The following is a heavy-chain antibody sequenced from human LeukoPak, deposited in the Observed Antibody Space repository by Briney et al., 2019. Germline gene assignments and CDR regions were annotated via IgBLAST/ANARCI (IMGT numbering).Heavy chain of an antibody. CDR1: GFTFSSYG. CDR3: ARETYGYSYYFDY. V-gene: IGHV3-30*03. J-gene: IGHJ4*02. Sequence: GRSLRLSCAASGFTFSSYGMHWVRQAPGKGLERVAVISYDGSNKYYADSVKGRFTISRDNSKNTLYLQMNSLRAEDTAVYYCARETYGYSYYFDYWGQGTLVTVSS. CDR2: ISYDGSNK. D-gene: IGHD5-24*01.